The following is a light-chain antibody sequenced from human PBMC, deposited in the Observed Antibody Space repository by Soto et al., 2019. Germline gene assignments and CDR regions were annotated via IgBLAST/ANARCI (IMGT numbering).Light chain of an antibody. CDR3: QQSYRTPCT. V-gene: IGKV1-39*01. CDR2: SAS. J-gene: IGKJ2*02. Sequence: DIQMTQSPSSLSASVGDRVTISCRASQSISTYLNLYQQKPGKAPKFLIYSASSLRSGVPSRFSGSGSGTDFTLTISSLQPEDFATYYCQQSYRTPCTFGQGTKLEIK. CDR1: QSISTY.